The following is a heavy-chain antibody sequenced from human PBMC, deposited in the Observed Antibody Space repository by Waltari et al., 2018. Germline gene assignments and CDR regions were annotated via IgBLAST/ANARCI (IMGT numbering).Heavy chain of an antibody. V-gene: IGHV3-23*03. CDR2: IYSGGST. J-gene: IGHJ3*02. D-gene: IGHD1-26*01. CDR3: ANCGSNWRCAFDI. Sequence: GLVQPGGSLRLSCAASGFTFSSYAMSWVRQAPGKGLEWVSVIYSGGSTYYADSVKGRFTISRDNSKNTLYLQMNSLRAEDTAVYYCANCGSNWRCAFDIWGQGTMVTVSS. CDR1: GFTFSSYA.